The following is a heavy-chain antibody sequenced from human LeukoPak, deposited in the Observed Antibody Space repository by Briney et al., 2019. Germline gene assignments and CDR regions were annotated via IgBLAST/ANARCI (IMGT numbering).Heavy chain of an antibody. CDR2: INQDGSQK. Sequence: HPGGSLRLSCAASGSTFSGYWMSWVRQAPGKGLEWVANINQDGSQKYYVDSVKGRFTISRDNAKNSLYLRMNSLRAEDTAVYYCATVRTYTNFDYWGQGTLVTVSS. CDR3: ATVRTYTNFDY. D-gene: IGHD5-18*01. V-gene: IGHV3-7*05. J-gene: IGHJ4*02. CDR1: GSTFSGYW.